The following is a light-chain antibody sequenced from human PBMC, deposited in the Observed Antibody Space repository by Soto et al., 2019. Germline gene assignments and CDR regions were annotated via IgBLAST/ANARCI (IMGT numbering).Light chain of an antibody. V-gene: IGKV3-11*01. CDR1: QSVTNY. CDR3: QQRLNWPPG. J-gene: IGKJ1*01. CDR2: DAS. Sequence: EIFLTQSPDTLSLSPGERATLSSRASQSVTNYIAWYQQRPGQAPRLLIYDASNRASGVPARFSGSGSGTDFTLTISDLEPADFGLYYCQQRLNWPPGFGQGTKVEIK.